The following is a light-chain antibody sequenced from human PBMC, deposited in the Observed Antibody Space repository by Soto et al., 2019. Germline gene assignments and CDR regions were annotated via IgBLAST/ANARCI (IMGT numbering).Light chain of an antibody. Sequence: QSVVTQPPSASGTPGQRVTISCSGSSSNIGSNIVNWYQQFPGTAPKLLIYDINQRPSGVPDRFSGSKSGTSASLAISGLQSEDEADYYCAAWDDSLDGRVFGGGTKLTVL. CDR2: DIN. CDR1: SSNIGSNI. V-gene: IGLV1-44*01. J-gene: IGLJ3*02. CDR3: AAWDDSLDGRV.